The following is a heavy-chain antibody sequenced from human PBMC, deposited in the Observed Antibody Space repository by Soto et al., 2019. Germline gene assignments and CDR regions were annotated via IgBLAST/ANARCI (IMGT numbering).Heavy chain of an antibody. CDR1: GFTFSSYS. D-gene: IGHD3-10*01. Sequence: EVQLVESGGGLVQPGGSLRLSCAASGFTFSSYSMNWVRQAPGKGLEWVSAISGSGGSTYYADSVKGRFTISRDNSKNTLYLQMNSLRAEDTAVYYCAKDLVYYGSGSYYKGSYYYGMDVWGQGTTVTVSS. CDR2: ISGSGGST. J-gene: IGHJ6*02. CDR3: AKDLVYYGSGSYYKGSYYYGMDV. V-gene: IGHV3-23*04.